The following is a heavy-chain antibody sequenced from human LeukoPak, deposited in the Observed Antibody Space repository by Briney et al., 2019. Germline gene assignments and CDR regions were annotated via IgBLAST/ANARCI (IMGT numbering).Heavy chain of an antibody. CDR1: GFTFSSYS. CDR3: ARDVAYDHGDPWDY. J-gene: IGHJ4*02. Sequence: GGSLRLSCAASGFTFSSYSMNWVRQAPGKGLEWVSSISGSNSYIEYADSVKGRFTISRDNAKNSLYLQMNSLRAEDTALYYCARDVAYDHGDPWDYWGQGTLVTVSS. V-gene: IGHV3-21*01. CDR2: ISGSNSYI. D-gene: IGHD4-17*01.